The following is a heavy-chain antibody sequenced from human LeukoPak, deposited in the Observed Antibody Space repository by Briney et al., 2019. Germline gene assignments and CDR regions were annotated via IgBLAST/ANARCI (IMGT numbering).Heavy chain of an antibody. CDR3: ARDRYDSSELDY. V-gene: IGHV3-53*01. J-gene: IGHJ4*02. CDR2: IYSGGST. CDR1: GFTVSSIY. Sequence: PGGSLRLSCAASGFTVSSIYMSWVRQAPGKGLEWVSVIYSGGSTYYADSVKGRFTISRDNSKNTLYLQMNSLGAEDTAVYCCARDRYDSSELDYWGQGTLVTVSS. D-gene: IGHD3-22*01.